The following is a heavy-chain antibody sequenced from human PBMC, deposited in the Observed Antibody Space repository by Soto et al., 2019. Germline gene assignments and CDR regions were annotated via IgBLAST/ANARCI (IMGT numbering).Heavy chain of an antibody. CDR1: GFTFSSYA. Sequence: PGGSLRLSCAASGFTFSSYAMHWVRQAPGKGLEWVAVISYDGSNKYYADSVKGRFTISRDNSKNTLYLQMNSLRAEDTAVYYCGRDYYDRSVGPLHFDYWGQGTLVNVSS. V-gene: IGHV3-30-3*01. CDR2: ISYDGSNK. CDR3: GRDYYDRSVGPLHFDY. J-gene: IGHJ4*02. D-gene: IGHD3-22*01.